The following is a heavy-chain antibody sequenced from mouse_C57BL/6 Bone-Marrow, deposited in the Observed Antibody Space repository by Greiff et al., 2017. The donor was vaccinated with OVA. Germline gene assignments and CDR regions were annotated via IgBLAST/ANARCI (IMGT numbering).Heavy chain of an antibody. V-gene: IGHV14-3*01. J-gene: IGHJ1*03. CDR2: IDPANGNT. CDR1: GFNIKNTY. D-gene: IGHD2-3*01. Sequence: VHLVESVAELVRPGASVKLSCTASGFNIKNTYMHWVKQRPEQGLEWIGRIDPANGNTKYAPKFQGKATITADTSSNTAYLQLSSLTSEDTAIYYCARYDGYSWYFDVWGTGTTVTVSS. CDR3: ARYDGYSWYFDV.